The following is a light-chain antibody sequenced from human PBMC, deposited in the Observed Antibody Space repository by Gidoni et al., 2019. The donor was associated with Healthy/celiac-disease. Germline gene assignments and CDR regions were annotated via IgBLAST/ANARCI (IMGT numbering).Light chain of an antibody. CDR2: GKN. V-gene: IGLV3-19*01. J-gene: IGLJ3*02. CDR3: NSRDSSGNHWV. CDR1: SLRSYY. Sequence: SSALTQDPAVSVALGQTVRITCQGDSLRSYYASWYQQKPGQAPVLVLYGKNNRPSGIPDRFSGSSSGNTASLTITGAQAEDEADYYCNSRDSSGNHWVFGGGTKLTVL.